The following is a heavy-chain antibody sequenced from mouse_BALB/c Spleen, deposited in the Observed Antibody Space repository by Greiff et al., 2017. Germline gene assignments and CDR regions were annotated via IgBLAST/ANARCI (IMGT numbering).Heavy chain of an antibody. Sequence: VQLQQSGAGLMKPGASVKLSCKATGFTFSSYWIAWVKQTPGHGLEWIGEILPGSGSTNYNEKFKGKATFTADTSSNTDYLQLSSLTSEDSAVYYCARWRNYDYDEYAYWGQGTLVTVSA. CDR1: GFTFSSYW. J-gene: IGHJ3*01. CDR2: ILPGSGST. CDR3: ARWRNYDYDEYAY. D-gene: IGHD2-4*01. V-gene: IGHV1-9*01.